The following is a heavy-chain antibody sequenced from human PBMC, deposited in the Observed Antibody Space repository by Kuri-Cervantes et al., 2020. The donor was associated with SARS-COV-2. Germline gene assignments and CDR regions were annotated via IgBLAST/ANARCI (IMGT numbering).Heavy chain of an antibody. J-gene: IGHJ4*02. Sequence: SLKISCAASGFTFDDYAIHWVRQAPGKGLEWVSGISWNSGSIGYADSVKGRFTISRDNAKNSLYLQMNSLRDEDTAVYYCARDMLGRYCSGGSCYLDYWGQGTLVTVSS. D-gene: IGHD2-15*01. V-gene: IGHV3-9*01. CDR1: GFTFDDYA. CDR2: ISWNSGSI. CDR3: ARDMLGRYCSGGSCYLDY.